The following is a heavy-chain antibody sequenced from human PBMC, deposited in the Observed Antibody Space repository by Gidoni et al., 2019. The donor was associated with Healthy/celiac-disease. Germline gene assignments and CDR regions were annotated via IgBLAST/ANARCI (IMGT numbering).Heavy chain of an antibody. CDR2: IYHSGST. J-gene: IGHJ5*02. Sequence: SGSGLVKPSQTLSLTCAVSGGSISSGGYSWSWIRQPPGKGLEWIGYIYHSGSTYYKPSLKSLVTISVDRSKNQFSLKLSSVTAADTAVYYCARVVVGATLGGGNWFDPWGQGTLVTVSS. D-gene: IGHD2-15*01. CDR1: GGSISSGGYS. CDR3: ARVVVGATLGGGNWFDP. V-gene: IGHV4-30-2*01.